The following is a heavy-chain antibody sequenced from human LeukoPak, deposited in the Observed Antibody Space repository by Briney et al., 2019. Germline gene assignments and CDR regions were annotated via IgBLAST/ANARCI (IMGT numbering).Heavy chain of an antibody. D-gene: IGHD5-18*01. V-gene: IGHV3-21*01. CDR1: GFTFSSYS. Sequence: GGSLRLSCAASGFTFSSYSMNWVRQAPGKGLEWVSSISSSSSYIYYADSVKGRFTISRDNAKNSLYLQMNSLGAEDTAVYYCARGAGQLLTDWFDPWGQGTLVTVSS. J-gene: IGHJ5*02. CDR3: ARGAGQLLTDWFDP. CDR2: ISSSSSYI.